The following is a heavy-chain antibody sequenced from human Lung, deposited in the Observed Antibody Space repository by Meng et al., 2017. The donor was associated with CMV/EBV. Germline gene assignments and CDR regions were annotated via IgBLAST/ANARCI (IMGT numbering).Heavy chain of an antibody. CDR3: AKVGRAAAVNPPDY. CDR1: GYSFSSYA. CDR2: IWYDGNNK. Sequence: GGSXRCXCEASGYSFSSYAMPWVRQAPGKGLEWVGIIWYDGNNKYSADSVKGRFTISRDNSKNTLYLQMSSLRAEETAMYYCAKVGRAAAVNPPDYSGQGXLVTVSS. J-gene: IGHJ4*02. D-gene: IGHD6-13*01. V-gene: IGHV3-33*06.